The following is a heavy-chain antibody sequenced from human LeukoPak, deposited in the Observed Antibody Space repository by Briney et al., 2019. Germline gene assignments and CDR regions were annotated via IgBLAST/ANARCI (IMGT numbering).Heavy chain of an antibody. D-gene: IGHD6-6*01. CDR3: ARDGTVPYNWFDP. J-gene: IGHJ5*02. V-gene: IGHV3-64*01. CDR2: ITSNGGST. Sequence: GGSLRLSCAASGFTFSSYAMHWVRQAPGKGLEYVSAITSNGGSTYYANSVKGRFTISRDNSKNTLFLQMNSLRAEDTAVYYCARDGTVPYNWFDPWGQGTLVTVSS. CDR1: GFTFSSYA.